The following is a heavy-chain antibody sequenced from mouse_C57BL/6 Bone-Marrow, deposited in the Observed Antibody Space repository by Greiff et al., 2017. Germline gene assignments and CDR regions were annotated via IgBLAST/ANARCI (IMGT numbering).Heavy chain of an antibody. CDR2: IYPRSGNT. CDR3: ARWADYFDY. J-gene: IGHJ2*01. V-gene: IGHV1-81*01. CDR1: GYTFTSYG. D-gene: IGHD6-1*01. Sequence: VKLMESGAELARPGASVKLSCKASGYTFTSYGISWVKQRTGQGLEWIGEIYPRSGNTYYNEKFKGKATLTADKSSSTAYVELRSLTSEDSAVYFCARWADYFDYWGQGTTLTVSS.